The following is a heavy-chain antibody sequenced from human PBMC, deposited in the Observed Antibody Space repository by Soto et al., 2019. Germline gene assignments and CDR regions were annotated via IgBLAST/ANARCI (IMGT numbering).Heavy chain of an antibody. CDR1: GYGFSNYW. CDR3: ARRNHHFSIDYGYAMDV. Sequence: EGQLVQSEAELKKPGESLRISCQGSGYGFSNYWISWVRQMPGKGLEWMGRIDPIDSYITYSPSFQGHVTISTDKSISTVYLQWSSLKASDTAKYYCARRNHHFSIDYGYAMDVWGQGTTVTVS. CDR2: IDPIDSYI. J-gene: IGHJ6*02. D-gene: IGHD3-16*01. V-gene: IGHV5-10-1*03.